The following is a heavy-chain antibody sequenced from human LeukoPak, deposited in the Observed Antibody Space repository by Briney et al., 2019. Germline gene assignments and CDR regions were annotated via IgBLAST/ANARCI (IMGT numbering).Heavy chain of an antibody. V-gene: IGHV3-23*01. J-gene: IGHJ4*02. CDR3: AKCSSEVPAAINY. CDR2: ISGSGGSP. D-gene: IGHD2-2*01. CDR1: GFTFSSYA. Sequence: GGSLRLSCAASGFTFSSYAMSWVRQAPGKGLEWVAGISGSGGSPYYADSVKGRFTISRDNSKNTLYLQMNSLRPEDAAVYYCAKCSSEVPAAINYWGQGTLVTVSS.